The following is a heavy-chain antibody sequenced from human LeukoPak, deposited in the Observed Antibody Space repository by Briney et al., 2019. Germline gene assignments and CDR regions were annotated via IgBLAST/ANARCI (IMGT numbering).Heavy chain of an antibody. D-gene: IGHD2-21*01. CDR2: INPNSGGT. V-gene: IGHV1-2*02. CDR3: ARADRLHGGPYLIGP. Sequence: ASVKVSCKTSGYTFTDYYMHWVRQAPGQGLEWMGWINPNSGGTSSAQKFQGRVTMTRDTSITTVYMEVNWLTSDDTAIYYCARADRLHGGPYLIGPWGQGTLVTVSS. J-gene: IGHJ5*02. CDR1: GYTFTDYY.